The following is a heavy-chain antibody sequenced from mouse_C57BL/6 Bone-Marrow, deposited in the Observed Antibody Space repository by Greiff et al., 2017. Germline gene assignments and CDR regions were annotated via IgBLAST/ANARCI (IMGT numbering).Heavy chain of an antibody. Sequence: QVQLQQPGAELVKPGASVKLSCKASGYTFTSYWMQWVKQRPGHGLEWIGEIVPSDSYTNYNQKFKGKATLTVDTSSSTAYMQLRSLTSEDSAVYYCARGYYCSSYSLFAYWGQGTLVTVSA. D-gene: IGHD1-1*01. CDR3: ARGYYCSSYSLFAY. CDR1: GYTFTSYW. J-gene: IGHJ3*01. CDR2: IVPSDSYT. V-gene: IGHV1-50*01.